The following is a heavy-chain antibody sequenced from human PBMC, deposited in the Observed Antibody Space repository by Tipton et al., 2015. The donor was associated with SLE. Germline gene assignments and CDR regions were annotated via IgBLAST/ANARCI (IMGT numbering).Heavy chain of an antibody. Sequence: TLSLTCAVYGGSFSGYYWSWIRQPPGKGLEWIGEINHSGSTNYNPSLKSRVTILVDTSKNQFSLKLSSVTAADTAVYYCARFDSSGYYPPAEYFQHWGQGTLVTVSS. J-gene: IGHJ1*01. CDR1: GGSFSGYY. CDR2: INHSGST. V-gene: IGHV4-34*01. D-gene: IGHD3-22*01. CDR3: ARFDSSGYYPPAEYFQH.